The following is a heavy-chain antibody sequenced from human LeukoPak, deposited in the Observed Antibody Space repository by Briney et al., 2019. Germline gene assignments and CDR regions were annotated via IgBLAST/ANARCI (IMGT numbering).Heavy chain of an antibody. CDR1: GGSITNNRYD. D-gene: IGHD1-1*01. CDR3: ASLRNEASGRSIIDF. Sequence: SENLSLNCTVSGGSITNNRYDWGWIRQPPGMGLGWIGSLYYGGSTYYNPSLKGRVTISGDTSKNQFSLQLNSVTAADTAVYYCASLRNEASGRSIIDFWGQGTLVTVSA. CDR2: LYYGGST. J-gene: IGHJ4*02. V-gene: IGHV4-39*01.